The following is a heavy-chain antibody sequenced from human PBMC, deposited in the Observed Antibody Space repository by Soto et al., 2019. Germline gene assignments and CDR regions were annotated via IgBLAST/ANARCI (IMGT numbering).Heavy chain of an antibody. V-gene: IGHV1-58*01. Sequence: SVKVSCKASGFTFSSSAVQWVRQARGQRLEWIGWIVVGSGSTNYAQKFQDRVTMTRDTSTSTVYMELSSLRSEDTALYYCARGNDLPYYYYGLDVWGQGTTVTV. CDR1: GFTFSSSA. CDR3: ARGNDLPYYYYGLDV. D-gene: IGHD3-16*01. J-gene: IGHJ6*02. CDR2: IVVGSGST.